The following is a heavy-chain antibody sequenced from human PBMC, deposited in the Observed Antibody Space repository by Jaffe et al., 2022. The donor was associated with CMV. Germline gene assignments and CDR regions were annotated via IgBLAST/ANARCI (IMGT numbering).Heavy chain of an antibody. CDR1: GGSFSGYY. Sequence: QVQLQQWGAGLLKPSETLSLTCAVYGGSFSGYYWSWIRQPPGKGLEWIGEINHSGSTNYNPSLKSRVTISVDTSKNQFSLKLSSVTAADTAVYYCARRSRAGGYYTVPWDYWGQGTLVTVSS. J-gene: IGHJ4*02. D-gene: IGHD3-3*01. CDR3: ARRSRAGGYYTVPWDY. V-gene: IGHV4-34*01. CDR2: INHSGST.